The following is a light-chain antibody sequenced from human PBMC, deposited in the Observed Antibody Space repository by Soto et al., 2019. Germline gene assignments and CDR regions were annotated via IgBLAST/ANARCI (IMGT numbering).Light chain of an antibody. V-gene: IGLV1-40*01. Sequence: QYVLTQPPSVSGAPGQKVIISCTGSTSNIGAGYDVNWYQQLPGTAPKLLIYSNSNRPSGVPDRLSGSKSGTSASLAITGLQVEDEADYYCQAYDSSLSAAVFGGGTKLTVL. CDR2: SNS. J-gene: IGLJ3*02. CDR3: QAYDSSLSAAV. CDR1: TSNIGAGYD.